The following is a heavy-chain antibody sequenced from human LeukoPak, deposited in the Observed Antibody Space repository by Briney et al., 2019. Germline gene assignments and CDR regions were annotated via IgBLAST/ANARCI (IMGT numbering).Heavy chain of an antibody. CDR2: IYYSGST. CDR3: ARVGYSYGLNWFDP. CDR1: GGSISSSSYY. J-gene: IGHJ5*02. V-gene: IGHV4-39*01. Sequence: SETLSLTCTVSGGSISSSSYYWGWIRQPPGKGLGWIGSIYYSGSTYYNPSLKSRVTISVDTSKNQFSLKLSSVTAADTAVYYCARVGYSYGLNWFDPWGQGTLVTVSS. D-gene: IGHD5-18*01.